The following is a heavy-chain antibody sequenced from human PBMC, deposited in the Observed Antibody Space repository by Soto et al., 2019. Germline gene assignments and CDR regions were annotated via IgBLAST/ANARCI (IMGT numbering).Heavy chain of an antibody. J-gene: IGHJ4*02. CDR3: AKEGSSRRCDFDY. D-gene: IGHD6-13*01. V-gene: IGHV3-23*01. CDR1: GFTFSSCA. Sequence: EVQLLESGGGLQQPGGSLRLSCTASGFTFSSCAMSWVRQAPGKGLEWVSGISETGDGTYYADTVEGRFTISRDNFKNTLYLEMNSLRADDTAVYYCAKEGSSRRCDFDYWGQGILVTVSS. CDR2: ISETGDGT.